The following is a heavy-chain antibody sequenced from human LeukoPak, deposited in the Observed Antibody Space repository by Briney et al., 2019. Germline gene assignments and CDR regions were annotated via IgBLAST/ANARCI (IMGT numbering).Heavy chain of an antibody. J-gene: IGHJ4*02. Sequence: GGSLRRSCAASGFTFSSYGMHWVRQAPGKGLEWVAVISYDGSNKYYADSVKGRFTISRDNSKNTLYLQMNSLRAEDTAVYYCAKGSELQIDYWGQGTLVTVSS. D-gene: IGHD3-10*01. CDR1: GFTFSSYG. CDR2: ISYDGSNK. V-gene: IGHV3-30*18. CDR3: AKGSELQIDY.